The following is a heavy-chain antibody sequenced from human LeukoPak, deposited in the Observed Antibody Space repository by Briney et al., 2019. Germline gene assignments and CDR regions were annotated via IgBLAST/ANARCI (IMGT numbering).Heavy chain of an antibody. CDR2: MNPNSGNT. CDR3: ARGASGYYGSGSYTFDY. Sequence: ASVKVSCKASGYTFTSYDINWVRQATGRGLEWMGWMNPNSGNTGYAQKFQGRVTITRNTSISTAYMELSSLRSEDTAVYYCARGASGYYGSGSYTFDYWGQGTLVTVSS. J-gene: IGHJ4*02. D-gene: IGHD3-10*01. CDR1: GYTFTSYD. V-gene: IGHV1-8*03.